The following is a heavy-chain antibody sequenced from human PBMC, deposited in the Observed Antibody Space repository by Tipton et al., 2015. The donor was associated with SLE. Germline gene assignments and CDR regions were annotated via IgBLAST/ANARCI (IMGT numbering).Heavy chain of an antibody. J-gene: IGHJ4*02. CDR1: GFTFNTFP. V-gene: IGHV3-23*01. D-gene: IGHD6-19*01. CDR3: AKGSQWLPL. Sequence: SLRLSCAASGFTFNTFPMTWVRQAPGKGLEWVSAISGSGGSTYYADSVKGRFTISRDNSKHTLYLQMNSLRAEDTAVYYCAKGSQWLPLWGQGTLVTVSS. CDR2: ISGSGGST.